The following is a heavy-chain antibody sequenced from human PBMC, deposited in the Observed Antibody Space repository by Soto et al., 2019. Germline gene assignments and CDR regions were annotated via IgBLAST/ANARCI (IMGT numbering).Heavy chain of an antibody. D-gene: IGHD1-20*01. CDR2: ISYDGSNK. CDR1: GFRFSSYG. CDR3: AKPRRITGSSDAFDI. J-gene: IGHJ3*02. Sequence: GGSLRLSCRTSGFRFSSYGMHWVRQAPGKGLEWVAVISYDGSNKYYADSVKGRFTISRDNSKNTLYLQMNSLRAEDTAVYYCAKPRRITGSSDAFDIWGQGTMVTVSS. V-gene: IGHV3-30*18.